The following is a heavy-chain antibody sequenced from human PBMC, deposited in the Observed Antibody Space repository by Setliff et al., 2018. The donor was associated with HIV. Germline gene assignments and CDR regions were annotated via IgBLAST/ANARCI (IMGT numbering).Heavy chain of an antibody. V-gene: IGHV4-34*01. Sequence: SETRSLTGAVYGGSFSGYYWTWIRQPPGKGLEWIGEINHSGRGTNYNPSLKSRVTISVDTSKNQFSLKLSSVTAADTALYYCAGPPRGYRWNFFEYWGQGTLVTVSS. CDR3: AGPPRGYRWNFFEY. J-gene: IGHJ4*02. CDR2: INHSGRGT. CDR1: GGSFSGYY. D-gene: IGHD5-18*01.